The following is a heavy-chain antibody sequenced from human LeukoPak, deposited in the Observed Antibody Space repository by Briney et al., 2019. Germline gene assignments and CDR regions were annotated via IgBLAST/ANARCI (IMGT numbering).Heavy chain of an antibody. V-gene: IGHV1-2*02. CDR1: GYAFTGYY. J-gene: IGHJ4*02. D-gene: IGHD5-18*01. Sequence: ASVKVSCKASGYAFTGYYMHWVRQAPGQGLEGMGWINPNSGGTNYAQKFQGRVTMTRDTSISTVYMELSRLRSDDTAVYYCARGRILGTAMVGYWGQGTLVTVSS. CDR2: INPNSGGT. CDR3: ARGRILGTAMVGY.